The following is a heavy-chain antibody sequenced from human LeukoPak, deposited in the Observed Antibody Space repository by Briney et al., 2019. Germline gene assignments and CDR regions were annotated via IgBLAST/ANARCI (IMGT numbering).Heavy chain of an antibody. J-gene: IGHJ5*02. Sequence: GASVKVSCKASGYTFTSYDINWVRQATGQGLEWMGWMNPNSGNTGYAQKFQGRVTMTRNTSISTTYMELSSLRSEDTAVYYCARGNSLLWFGELYRGNWFDPWGQGTLVTVSS. CDR2: MNPNSGNT. D-gene: IGHD3-10*01. CDR3: ARGNSLLWFGELYRGNWFDP. V-gene: IGHV1-8*01. CDR1: GYTFTSYD.